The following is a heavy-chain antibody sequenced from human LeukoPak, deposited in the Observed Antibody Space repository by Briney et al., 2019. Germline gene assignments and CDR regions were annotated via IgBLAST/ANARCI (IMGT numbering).Heavy chain of an antibody. Sequence: GGSLRLSCASSGFTFSSYAMSWVRQAPGKGLEWVSAISGSGGSTYYADSVKGRFTISRDNSKNTLYLQMNSLRAEDTAVYYCAKGDIVLMVYAALDYWGQGTLVTVSS. CDR3: AKGDIVLMVYAALDY. J-gene: IGHJ4*02. CDR1: GFTFSSYA. D-gene: IGHD2-8*01. CDR2: ISGSGGST. V-gene: IGHV3-23*01.